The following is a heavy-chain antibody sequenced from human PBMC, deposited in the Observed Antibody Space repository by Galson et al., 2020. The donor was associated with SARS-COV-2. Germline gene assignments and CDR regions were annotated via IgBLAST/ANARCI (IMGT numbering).Heavy chain of an antibody. Sequence: ASETLSLTCTVSGGSISSSSYYWGWIRQPPGKGLEWIGSIYYSGSTYYNPSLKSRVTISVDTSKNQFSLKLSSVTAADTAVYYCARHPLFVVVTAISGWFDPWGQGTLVTVSP. J-gene: IGHJ5*02. CDR2: IYYSGST. CDR3: ARHPLFVVVTAISGWFDP. V-gene: IGHV4-39*01. D-gene: IGHD2-21*02. CDR1: GGSISSSSYY.